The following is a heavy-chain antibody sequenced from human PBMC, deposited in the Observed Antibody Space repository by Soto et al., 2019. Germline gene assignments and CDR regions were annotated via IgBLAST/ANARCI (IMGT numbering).Heavy chain of an antibody. CDR1: GASITTYY. CDR2: VYHTGST. D-gene: IGHD6-19*01. J-gene: IGHJ4*02. Sequence: SETLSLTCDVSGASITTYYWSWIRQAPGKGLEWIGNVYHTGSTDYNSSLKSRVTISVDTSKNQFSLNMNSVTAADTAVYYCARRLFGSGWTLDSWGQGALVTVSS. V-gene: IGHV4-59*01. CDR3: ARRLFGSGWTLDS.